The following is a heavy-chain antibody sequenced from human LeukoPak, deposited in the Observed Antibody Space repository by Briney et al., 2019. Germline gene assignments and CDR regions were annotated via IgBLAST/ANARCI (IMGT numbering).Heavy chain of an antibody. V-gene: IGHV3-7*03. Sequence: GGSLRLSCAASGFTFSSYWMSWVRQAPGKGLEWVANIKQDGSVKWYVDSVKGRFTISRDNAKNALYLQMNSLRADDTAVYYCARRRSKAYENWGQGTLVTVSS. D-gene: IGHD3-22*01. CDR2: IKQDGSVK. J-gene: IGHJ4*02. CDR3: ARRRSKAYEN. CDR1: GFTFSSYW.